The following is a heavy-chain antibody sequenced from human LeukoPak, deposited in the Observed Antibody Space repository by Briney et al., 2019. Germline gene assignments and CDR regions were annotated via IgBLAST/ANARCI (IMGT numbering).Heavy chain of an antibody. CDR1: GLIVSGDY. CDR3: ARASSDGVLPAATSFDC. Sequence: GGSLRLSCAASGLIVSGDYVSWVRQAPGKGLERVSVIYSGGATYYADSVKGRFTISRDNSKNTWYLHMNSLRAEDTAVYYCARASSDGVLPAATSFDCWGQGTLVTVSS. D-gene: IGHD2-2*01. J-gene: IGHJ4*02. V-gene: IGHV3-66*01. CDR2: IYSGGAT.